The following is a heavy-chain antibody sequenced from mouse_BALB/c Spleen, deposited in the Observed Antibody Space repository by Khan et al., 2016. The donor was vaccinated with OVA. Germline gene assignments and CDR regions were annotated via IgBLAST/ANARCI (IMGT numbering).Heavy chain of an antibody. V-gene: IGHV1-4*01. CDR1: GYTFTSYT. D-gene: IGHD2-14*01. CDR3: AREGAYYRSDGWFAY. J-gene: IGHJ3*01. Sequence: VQLQESGTELARPGASVKMSCKASGYTFTSYTMHWVKQRPGQGLEWIGYINPCSGYTNYNQKFKDKATLTADKSSITAYMQLSSLTSEDSAVYYGAREGAYYRSDGWFAYWGQGTLVTVSA. CDR2: INPCSGYT.